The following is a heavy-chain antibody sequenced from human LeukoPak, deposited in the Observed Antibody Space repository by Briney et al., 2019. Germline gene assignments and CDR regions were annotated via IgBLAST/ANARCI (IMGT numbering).Heavy chain of an antibody. J-gene: IGHJ4*02. CDR3: AREGGAAIDY. D-gene: IGHD1-26*01. CDR2: IYYSGST. CDR1: GGSISSYY. Sequence: SETLSLTCAVSGGSISSYYWSWIRQPPGKGLEWIGYIYYSGSTNYNPSLKSRVTISVDTSKNQFSLKLSSVTAADTAVYYCAREGGAAIDYWGQGTLVTVSS. V-gene: IGHV4-59*01.